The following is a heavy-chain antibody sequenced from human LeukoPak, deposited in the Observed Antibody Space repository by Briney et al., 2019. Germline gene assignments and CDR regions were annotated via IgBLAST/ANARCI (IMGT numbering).Heavy chain of an antibody. CDR3: ARYADPIAVAGTHAFDI. CDR1: GFTFSGYR. D-gene: IGHD6-19*01. J-gene: IGHJ3*02. CDR2: ISSSGSTI. V-gene: IGHV3-48*04. Sequence: GGSLRLSCAASGFTFSGYRMNWVRQAPGKGLEWVSYISSSGSTIYYADSVKGRFTISRDNAKNALYLQMNSLRAEDTAVYYCARYADPIAVAGTHAFDIWGQGTMVTVSS.